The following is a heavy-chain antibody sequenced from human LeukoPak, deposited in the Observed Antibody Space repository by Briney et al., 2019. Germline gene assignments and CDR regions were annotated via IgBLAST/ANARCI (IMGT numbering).Heavy chain of an antibody. CDR3: ASAAAYCGGDCYPGDAFDI. J-gene: IGHJ3*02. CDR2: INPNSGGT. D-gene: IGHD2-21*02. Sequence: ASVTVSCTASVYTFTFYYMHWVRQAPGQGLEGMGWINPNSGGTNYAQKFQGRGNITKDTSNSTAYMELSSLRSDDTAVYYCASAAAYCGGDCYPGDAFDIWGQGTMVTVSS. CDR1: VYTFTFYY. V-gene: IGHV1-2*02.